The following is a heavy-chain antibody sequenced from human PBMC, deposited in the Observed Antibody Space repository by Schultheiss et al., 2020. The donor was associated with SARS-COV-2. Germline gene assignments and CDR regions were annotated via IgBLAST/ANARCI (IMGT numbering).Heavy chain of an antibody. D-gene: IGHD4-17*01. Sequence: SETLSLTCTVSGGSISSYYWSWIRQPPGKGLEWIGYIYYSGSTNYNPSLKSRVTISVDTSKNQFSLKLSSVTAADTAVYYCVRDGYGDYDYYYYGMDVWGQGTTVTVSS. J-gene: IGHJ6*02. CDR1: GGSISSYY. CDR2: IYYSGST. V-gene: IGHV4-59*01. CDR3: VRDGYGDYDYYYYGMDV.